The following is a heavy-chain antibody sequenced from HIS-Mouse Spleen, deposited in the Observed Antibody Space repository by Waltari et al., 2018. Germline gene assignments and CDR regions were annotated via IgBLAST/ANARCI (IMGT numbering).Heavy chain of an antibody. V-gene: IGHV4-39*07. CDR3: AREIPYSSSWYDWYFDL. J-gene: IGHJ2*01. CDR1: GGSISSSSYY. D-gene: IGHD6-13*01. Sequence: QLQLQESGPGLVKPSETLSLTCTVSGGSISSSSYYWGWIRQPPGKGLEWIGSIYYSGAPYYNPARKSRVTISVDTSTNQFSLKLSSVTAADTAVYYCAREIPYSSSWYDWYFDLWGRGTLVTVSS. CDR2: IYYSGAP.